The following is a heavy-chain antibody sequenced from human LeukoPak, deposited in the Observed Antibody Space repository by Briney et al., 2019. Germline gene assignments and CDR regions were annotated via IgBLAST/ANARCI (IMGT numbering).Heavy chain of an antibody. V-gene: IGHV4-59*01. D-gene: IGHD3-22*01. CDR2: IYYGGST. CDR1: GGSISSYY. J-gene: IGHJ4*02. Sequence: ASETLSLTCTVSGGSISSYYWSWIRQPPGKGLEWIGYIYYGGSTNYNPSLKSRVTISVDTSKNQFSLKLSSVTAADTAVYYCARAKRDYYDSSGYFQDYWGQGTLVTVSS. CDR3: ARAKRDYYDSSGYFQDY.